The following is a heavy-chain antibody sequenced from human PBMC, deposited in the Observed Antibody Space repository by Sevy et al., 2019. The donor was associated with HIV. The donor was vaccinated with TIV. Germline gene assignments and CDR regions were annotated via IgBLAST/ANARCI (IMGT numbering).Heavy chain of an antibody. J-gene: IGHJ4*02. CDR3: PREVKPNRYGSAIVKN. CDR1: GFTFSSYS. D-gene: IGHD3-10*01. V-gene: IGHV3-48*02. Sequence: GGSLRLSCVASGFTFSSYSMNWVRQAPGKGLEWVSYISSISSTKNYADSVKGRFTISRDNAKNSLYLQMNGLRDEDTAEYYCPREVKPNRYGSAIVKNWGQGTLLTASS. CDR2: ISSISSTK.